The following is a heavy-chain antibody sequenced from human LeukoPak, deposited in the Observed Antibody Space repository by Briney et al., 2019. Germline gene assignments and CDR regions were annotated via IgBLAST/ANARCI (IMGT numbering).Heavy chain of an antibody. CDR1: GFTFSSYA. CDR2: ISYDGSNK. CDR3: AREGPYGDPAPFDY. Sequence: GGSLRLFCAASGFTFSSYAMHWVRQAPGKGLEWVAVISYDGSNKYYADSVKGRFTISRDNSKNTLYLQMNSLRAEDTAVYYCAREGPYGDPAPFDYWGQGTLVTVSS. V-gene: IGHV3-30-3*01. D-gene: IGHD4-17*01. J-gene: IGHJ4*02.